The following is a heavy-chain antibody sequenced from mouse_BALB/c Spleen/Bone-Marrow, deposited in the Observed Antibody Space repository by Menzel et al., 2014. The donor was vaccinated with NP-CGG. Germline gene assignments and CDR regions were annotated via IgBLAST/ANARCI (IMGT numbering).Heavy chain of an antibody. CDR2: ISSGSSTI. Sequence: DVHLVESGGGLVQPGGSRKPSCAASGFTFSSFGMHWVRQAPERGLEWVAYISSGSSTIFYADTVKGRFTISRDNPKNTLFLQMTSLRSEDTAMYYCTRGGNWEDFDYWGQGTTLTVSS. J-gene: IGHJ2*01. CDR1: GFTFSSFG. CDR3: TRGGNWEDFDY. V-gene: IGHV5-17*02. D-gene: IGHD4-1*01.